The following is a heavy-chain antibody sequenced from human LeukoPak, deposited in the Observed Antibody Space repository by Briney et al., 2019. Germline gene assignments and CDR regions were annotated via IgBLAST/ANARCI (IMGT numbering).Heavy chain of an antibody. Sequence: ASETLSLTCGVYGESFSGYYWNWIRQPPGRGLEWIGEITHSGTTNHSPSLKSRVTMSVDTSKNQFSLKLTSVTAADTAVYYCARGSPAAGGSLDYWGQGTLVTVSS. CDR1: GESFSGYY. CDR3: ARGSPAAGGSLDY. J-gene: IGHJ4*02. CDR2: ITHSGTT. V-gene: IGHV4-34*01. D-gene: IGHD6-13*01.